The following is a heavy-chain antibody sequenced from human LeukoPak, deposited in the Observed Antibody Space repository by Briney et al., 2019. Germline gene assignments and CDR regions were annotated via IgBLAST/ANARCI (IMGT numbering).Heavy chain of an antibody. J-gene: IGHJ4*02. CDR3: AKAPVTSCRGAYCYPFDS. Sequence: GGTLRLSCAGSGFTFSSYGMSWGRQAPGKGLEWVSAISGSGGSTYYADSVKGRFTISRDNSKNTLYLQMNSLRAEDAAVYFCAKAPVTSCRGAYCYPFDSWGQGTLVTVSS. CDR1: GFTFSSYG. CDR2: ISGSGGST. D-gene: IGHD2-21*01. V-gene: IGHV3-23*01.